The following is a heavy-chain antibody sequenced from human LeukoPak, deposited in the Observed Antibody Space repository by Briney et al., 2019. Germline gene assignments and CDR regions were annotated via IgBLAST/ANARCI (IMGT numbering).Heavy chain of an antibody. CDR3: ARDRWFDP. V-gene: IGHV4-59*01. J-gene: IGHJ5*02. Sequence: KPSETLSLTCTVSGGSFSDSYWSWIRQPPGKGLEWIGYIYDSGSTNYNPSLKSRVTISVDTSKNQFSLKMNSVTAADTAVYYCARDRWFDPWGQGTLVTVSS. CDR2: IYDSGST. CDR1: GGSFSDSY.